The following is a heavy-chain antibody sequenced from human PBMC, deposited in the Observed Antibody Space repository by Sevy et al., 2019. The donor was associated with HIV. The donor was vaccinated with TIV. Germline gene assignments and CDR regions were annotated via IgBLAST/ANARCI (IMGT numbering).Heavy chain of an antibody. J-gene: IGHJ4*02. CDR3: ARGPIQWFDY. V-gene: IGHV4-31*11. CDR1: GGSISSGGYY. Sequence: SETLSLTCAVSGGSISSGGYYWSWIRQHPGKGLEWIGYIYYSGSTYYYPSLKSRVTISVDTSKNQFSLKLSSVTAADTAVYYRARGPIQWFDYWGQGTLVTVSS. D-gene: IGHD6-19*01. CDR2: IYYSGST.